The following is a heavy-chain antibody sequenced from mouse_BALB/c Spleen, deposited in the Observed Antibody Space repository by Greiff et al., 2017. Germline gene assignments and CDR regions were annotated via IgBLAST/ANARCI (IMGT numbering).Heavy chain of an antibody. CDR1: GFSLSRYS. CDR2: IWGGGST. D-gene: IGHD2-4*01. J-gene: IGHJ3*01. V-gene: IGHV2-6-4*01. CDR3: ASLLYYDYDGSLAY. Sequence: VKLVESGPGLVAPSQSLSITCTVSGFSLSRYSVHWVRQPPGKGLEWLGMIWGGGSTDYNSALKSRLSISKDNSKSQVFLKMNSLQTDDTAMYYCASLLYYDYDGSLAYWGQGTLVTVSA.